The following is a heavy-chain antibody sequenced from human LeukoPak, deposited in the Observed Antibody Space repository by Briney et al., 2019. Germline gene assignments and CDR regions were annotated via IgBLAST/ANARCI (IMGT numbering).Heavy chain of an antibody. CDR1: GFTFSDYN. D-gene: IGHD2-15*01. V-gene: IGHV3-11*01. Sequence: GGSLRLSCAASGFTFSDYNMRWIRQAPGKGLEWVSSISRSGSTKYYADSVKGRFTISRDNAKNSLFLQMNSLRAEDTAVYYCARLVVAAGWFDPWGQGTLVTVSS. CDR3: ARLVVAAGWFDP. J-gene: IGHJ5*02. CDR2: ISRSGSTK.